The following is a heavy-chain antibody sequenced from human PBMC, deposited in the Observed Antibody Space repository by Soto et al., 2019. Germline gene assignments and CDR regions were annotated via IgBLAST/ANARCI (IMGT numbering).Heavy chain of an antibody. J-gene: IGHJ4*02. V-gene: IGHV3-73*01. Sequence: GGALRLSCAASGFVFKDSSIHWVRQASGKGLEWVGRIRDRAYNYATSYAASVKGRFTISRDDSSNTAFLQMNSLKTEDTAIYYCTRLISAAQDYWGQGTRVTVSS. D-gene: IGHD3-22*01. CDR1: GFVFKDSS. CDR3: TRLISAAQDY. CDR2: IRDRAYNYAT.